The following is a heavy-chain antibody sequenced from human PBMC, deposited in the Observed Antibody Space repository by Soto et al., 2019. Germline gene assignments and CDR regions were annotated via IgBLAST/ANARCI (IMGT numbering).Heavy chain of an antibody. CDR1: GGTFSSYT. CDR3: ARVSCLGELHDAFDI. D-gene: IGHD3-16*01. J-gene: IGHJ3*02. Sequence: QVQLVQSGAEVKKPGSSVKVSCKASGGTFSSYTISWVRQAPGQGLEWMGRIIPILGIANYAQKFQGRVTITADKSTSNANMDLSSLRSEDRAVYYCARVSCLGELHDAFDIGGKGTMVTVSS. V-gene: IGHV1-69*02. CDR2: IIPILGIA.